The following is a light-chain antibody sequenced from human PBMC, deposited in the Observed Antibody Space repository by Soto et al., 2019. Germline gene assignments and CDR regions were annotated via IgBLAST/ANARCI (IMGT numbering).Light chain of an antibody. J-gene: IGLJ2*01. CDR3: GTWDESLGAGV. CDR1: GSNIGRNY. V-gene: IGLV1-51*01. CDR2: DDS. Sequence: QSVLTQPASLSAPPGEKVTISCSGRGSNIGRNYVSWYRQFPGTAPQLLIYDDSKRHSGVPDRLSGSRYGTSASLAIAGLQPGDEAVYYCGTWDESLGAGVFGGGTQLTV.